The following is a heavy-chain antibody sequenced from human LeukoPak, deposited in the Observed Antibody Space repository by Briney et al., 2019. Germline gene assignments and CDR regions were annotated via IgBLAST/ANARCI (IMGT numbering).Heavy chain of an antibody. CDR1: GFSFDDYG. Sequence: GGSLRLSCAASGFSFDDYGMSWVRQAPGKGLEWVSGINWNGGSRGYADSVKGRFTISRDNAKNSLYLQMNSLRAEDTALYYCARVPGGDGYNYGYYYYYMDVWGKGTTVTVSS. CDR2: INWNGGSR. CDR3: ARVPGGDGYNYGYYYYYMDV. D-gene: IGHD5-24*01. J-gene: IGHJ6*03. V-gene: IGHV3-20*04.